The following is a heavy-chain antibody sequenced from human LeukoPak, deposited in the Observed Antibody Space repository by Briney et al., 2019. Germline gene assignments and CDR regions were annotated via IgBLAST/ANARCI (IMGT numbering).Heavy chain of an antibody. V-gene: IGHV4-39*02. CDR2: IFNSGST. D-gene: IGHD6-13*01. J-gene: IGHJ4*02. CDR3: ARRGSSWPTLDY. Sequence: SETLSLTCSVSSGSMSTSSHYWGWTRQPPGKGLEWIGTIFNSGSTYYNPSLKSRVTMSVDTSKNHFSLNLSSVTAADTALYYCARRGSSWPTLDYWGQGTLVTVSS. CDR1: SGSMSTSSHY.